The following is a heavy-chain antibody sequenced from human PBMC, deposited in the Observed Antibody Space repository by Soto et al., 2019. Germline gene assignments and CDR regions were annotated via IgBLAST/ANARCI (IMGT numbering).Heavy chain of an antibody. CDR1: GFTFSSYA. V-gene: IGHV3-30-3*01. J-gene: IGHJ1*01. D-gene: IGHD2-15*01. CDR3: ARDQCSGGSCYSPSN. Sequence: GGSLRLSCAASGFTFSSYAMHWVRQAPGKGLEWVAVISYDGSNKYYADSVKGRFTISRDNSKNTLYLQMNSLRAEDTAVYYCARDQCSGGSCYSPSNWGQGTLVTVS. CDR2: ISYDGSNK.